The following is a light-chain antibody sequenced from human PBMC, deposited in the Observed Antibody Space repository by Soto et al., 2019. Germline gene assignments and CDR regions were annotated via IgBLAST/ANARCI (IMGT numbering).Light chain of an antibody. V-gene: IGLV2-14*01. CDR2: DVS. CDR1: SSDVGDYNY. Sequence: QSVLTQHASVSGSPGQAITISCTGTSSDVGDYNYVSWYQQHPGKAPKLMIFDVSNRPSGVSNRFSGSKSGNTASLTISGLQAEDEADYYCSSYTSSSTRVFGTGTKVTVL. CDR3: SSYTSSSTRV. J-gene: IGLJ1*01.